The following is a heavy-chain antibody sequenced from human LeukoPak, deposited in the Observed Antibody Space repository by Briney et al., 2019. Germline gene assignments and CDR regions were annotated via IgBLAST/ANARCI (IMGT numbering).Heavy chain of an antibody. J-gene: IGHJ4*02. CDR1: GGSISSYY. CDR2: IYTSGST. CDR3: ARSIDY. V-gene: IGHV4-4*07. Sequence: SETLSLTCTGSGGSISSYYWSWIRQPAGKGLKWIGRIYTSGSTNYNPSLKSRVTMSVDTSKNQFSLKLSSVTAADTAVYYCARSIDYWGQGTLVTASS.